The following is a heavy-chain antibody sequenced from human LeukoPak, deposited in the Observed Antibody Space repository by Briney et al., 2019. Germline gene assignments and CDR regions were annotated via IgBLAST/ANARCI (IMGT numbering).Heavy chain of an antibody. J-gene: IGHJ4*02. V-gene: IGHV3-15*01. CDR1: GFTFSNAW. Sequence: GGSLRLSCAASGFTFSNAWMKWVRQAPGKGLEWIGRIKSKTDGGTIDYAAPVKGRFTISRDDSHSRLYLQLNSLQTEDTAVYYCTTDTSKIDYWGQGTLVTVSS. CDR3: TTDTSKIDY. CDR2: IKSKTDGGTI.